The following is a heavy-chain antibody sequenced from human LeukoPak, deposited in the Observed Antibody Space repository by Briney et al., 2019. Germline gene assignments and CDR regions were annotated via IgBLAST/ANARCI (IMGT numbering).Heavy chain of an antibody. D-gene: IGHD3-10*01. J-gene: IGHJ5*02. Sequence: GESLKISCKGSGYSFTSYWIGWVRRMPGKGLEWMGIIYPGDSDTRYSPSFQGQVTISADKSISTAYLQWSSLKASDTAMYYCARSGTREKLLWFGELSFDPWGQGTLVTVSS. CDR3: ARSGTREKLLWFGELSFDP. CDR1: GYSFTSYW. V-gene: IGHV5-51*01. CDR2: IYPGDSDT.